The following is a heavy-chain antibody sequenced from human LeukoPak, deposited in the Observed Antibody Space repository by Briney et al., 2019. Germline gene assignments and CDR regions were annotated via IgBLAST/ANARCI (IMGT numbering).Heavy chain of an antibody. CDR3: ARDFSSGWTTEDY. V-gene: IGHV3-64*01. Sequence: GGSLRLSCAASGFTFSSYAMHWVRQAPGKGLEYVSAISSNGGSTYYANSVKGRFTISRDNSKNTLYLQMGSLRVEDTAVYYCARDFSSGWTTEDYWGQGTLVTVSS. J-gene: IGHJ4*02. CDR2: ISSNGGST. D-gene: IGHD6-19*01. CDR1: GFTFSSYA.